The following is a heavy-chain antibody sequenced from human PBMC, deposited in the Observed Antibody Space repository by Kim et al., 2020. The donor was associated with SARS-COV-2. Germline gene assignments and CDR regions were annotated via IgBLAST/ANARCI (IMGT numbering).Heavy chain of an antibody. D-gene: IGHD2-21*02. CDR2: FSGSTT. CDR1: GFTFSSYA. CDR3: ARWGLSGDFDY. J-gene: IGHJ4*02. Sequence: GGSLRLSCEASGFTFSSYAMSWVRQAPGEGLEWVSGFSGSTTFYADSVKGRFTISRDISKNTLFLQMSSLRAGDTAVYYCARWGLSGDFDYWGQGALVTVSS. V-gene: IGHV3-23*01.